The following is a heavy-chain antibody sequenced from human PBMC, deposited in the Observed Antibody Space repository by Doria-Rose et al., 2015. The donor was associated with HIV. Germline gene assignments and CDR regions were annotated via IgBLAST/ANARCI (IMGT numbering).Heavy chain of an antibody. Sequence: SGPVLVKPTETLTLTCTVSGVSLSSPGMGVSWISQPPGKALEWLANIFSDDERSYKTSLKSRLTISTGTSNSQVVLTMTDMDPVDTATYYCARIKSSRWYHKYYFDFWGQGTLVIVSA. CDR2: IFSDDER. D-gene: IGHD6-13*01. CDR3: ARIKSSRWYHKYYFDF. CDR1: GVSLSSPGMG. J-gene: IGHJ4*02. V-gene: IGHV2-26*01.